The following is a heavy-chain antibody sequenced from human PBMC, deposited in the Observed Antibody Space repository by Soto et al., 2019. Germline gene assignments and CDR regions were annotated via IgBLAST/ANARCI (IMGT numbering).Heavy chain of an antibody. CDR3: ARGRITVAAPYDN. D-gene: IGHD6-19*01. Sequence: SETLSLTCAVSGGSFSCYYWSWIRQSPGKGLEYIGEINHSGSTNYNPSLKGRVTISVDTSKYQISLKLSSVTAADTAVYYCARGRITVAAPYDNWGQGTLVTVSS. CDR2: INHSGST. J-gene: IGHJ4*02. V-gene: IGHV4-34*01. CDR1: GGSFSCYY.